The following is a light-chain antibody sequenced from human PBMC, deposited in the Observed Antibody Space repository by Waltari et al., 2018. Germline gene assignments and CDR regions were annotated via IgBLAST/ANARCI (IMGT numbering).Light chain of an antibody. CDR3: GTWDNNLSALV. CDR2: ETE. Sequence: QSVLTQPPSVSAAPGQKVTISCSGSTSNIGNNYVSWYQQLPGAAPKVFSSETEKRPSGIPDRFSGSKAGTSASLDITGLQTGDEAAYYCGTWDNNLSALVFGGGTKLTVL. CDR1: TSNIGNNY. J-gene: IGLJ2*01. V-gene: IGLV1-51*02.